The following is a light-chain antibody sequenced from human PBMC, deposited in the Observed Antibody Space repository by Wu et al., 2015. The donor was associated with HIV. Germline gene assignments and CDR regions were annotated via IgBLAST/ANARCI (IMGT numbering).Light chain of an antibody. Sequence: EIVLTQSPGTLSLSPGERATLSCRASQTIYSYLAWYQQKPGQAPRLLIYDASNRATGIPARFSGSGSGTDFTLTISSLEPEDFAVYYCQQRSNWPPYSFGQGTKLEIK. V-gene: IGKV3-11*01. J-gene: IGKJ2*03. CDR2: DAS. CDR3: QQRSNWPPYS. CDR1: QTIYSY.